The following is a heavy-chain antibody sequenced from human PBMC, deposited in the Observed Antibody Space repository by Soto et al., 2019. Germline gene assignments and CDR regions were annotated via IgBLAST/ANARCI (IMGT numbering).Heavy chain of an antibody. CDR2: IIPIFGTA. CDR3: ARPPRYYYDSSGQSAWFDP. J-gene: IGHJ5*02. Sequence: QVQLVQSGAEVKKPGSSVKVSCKASGGTFSSYAISWVRQAPGQGLEWMGGIIPIFGTANYAQKFQGRVTINADESPSTAYMELSSLRSEDTAVYYCARPPRYYYDSSGQSAWFDPWGQGTLVTVSS. CDR1: GGTFSSYA. V-gene: IGHV1-69*12. D-gene: IGHD3-22*01.